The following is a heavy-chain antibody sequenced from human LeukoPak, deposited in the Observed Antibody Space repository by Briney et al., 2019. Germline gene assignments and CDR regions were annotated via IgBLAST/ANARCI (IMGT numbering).Heavy chain of an antibody. CDR1: GFTFSSYS. CDR2: IRSKASGATI. J-gene: IGHJ4*02. V-gene: IGHV3-49*04. D-gene: IGHD6-19*01. Sequence: GGSLRLSCAASGFTFSSYSMNWVRRAPGKGLEWVGCIRSKASGATIEYAASVKGRFSIARDDSKNIAYLQMNSLKSEDTAVYYCTRDAYNTGWNSDYWGQGTLVTVSS. CDR3: TRDAYNTGWNSDY.